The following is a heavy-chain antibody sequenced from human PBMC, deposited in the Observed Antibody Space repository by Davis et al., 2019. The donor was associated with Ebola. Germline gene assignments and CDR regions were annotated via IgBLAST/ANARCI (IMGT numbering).Heavy chain of an antibody. D-gene: IGHD5-12*01. V-gene: IGHV4-34*01. J-gene: IGHJ6*04. CDR3: ARGRVATILVNYHYYGMDF. Sequence: MPSETLSLTCAVYGGSFSDYYWSWVRQPPGKGLEWIGEVTHSGSTNYTPSLKSRVTISVDPSKNQFSLKLSSVTAADTAVYYCARGRVATILVNYHYYGMDFWGKGTTVTVSS. CDR2: VTHSGST. CDR1: GGSFSDYY.